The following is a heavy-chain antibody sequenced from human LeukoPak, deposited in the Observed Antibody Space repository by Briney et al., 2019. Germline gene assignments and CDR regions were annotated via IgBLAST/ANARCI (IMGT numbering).Heavy chain of an antibody. D-gene: IGHD6-25*01. Sequence: SETLSLTCTVHGASFTGYSWSWVRRPPGKGLEWIGEVNRPGHTIYNPSLKSRVTISIDTSTTQFSLTLTSVTVADTAIYFCARGRVVSDHNWFDPWGPGTLVTVSS. CDR2: VNRPGHT. J-gene: IGHJ5*02. CDR3: ARGRVVSDHNWFDP. CDR1: GASFTGYS. V-gene: IGHV4-34*01.